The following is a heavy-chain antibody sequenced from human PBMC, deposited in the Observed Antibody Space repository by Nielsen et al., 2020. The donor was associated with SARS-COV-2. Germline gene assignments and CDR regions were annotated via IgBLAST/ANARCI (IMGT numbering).Heavy chain of an antibody. CDR1: GFTFSRYG. CDR3: ARDLRRATFDY. Sequence: GESLKISCAASGFTFSRYGMHWVRQAPGRGLEWVAVIWFDGSNKYYAHSVRGRFTISRDNAKNSLYLQMNSLRAEDTAVYYCARDLRRATFDYWGQGTLVTVSS. J-gene: IGHJ4*02. V-gene: IGHV3-33*08. D-gene: IGHD2-15*01. CDR2: IWFDGSNK.